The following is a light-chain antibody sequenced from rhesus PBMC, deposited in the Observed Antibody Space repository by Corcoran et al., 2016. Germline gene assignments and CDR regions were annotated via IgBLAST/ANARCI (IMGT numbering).Light chain of an antibody. CDR2: NAN. Sequence: DIQMSQSPSSLSASVGDIVTNTCRLRQGIRCYLNWDQQKPGKAPKLLIYNANSLASGVPSRWSGSGSGKGFTLANSRLQPENFATYTCPQGNSHPRTFAQGAKVEIK. CDR3: PQGNSHPRT. CDR1: QGIRCY. J-gene: IGKJ1*01. V-gene: IGKV1-32*02.